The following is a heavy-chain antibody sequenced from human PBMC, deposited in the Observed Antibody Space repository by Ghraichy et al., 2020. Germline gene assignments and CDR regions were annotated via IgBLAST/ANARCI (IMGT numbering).Heavy chain of an antibody. V-gene: IGHV5-51*01. J-gene: IGHJ4*02. CDR2: IFPVDSDT. D-gene: IGHD2-15*01. CDR1: GYSFDNYW. CDR3: VGLADYYFEY. Sequence: GESLNISCKGSGYSFDNYWIGWVRQRPGKGLEWMGLIFPVDSDTKYSPSFQGHVTISADTSISTAYLQLSSLTASDTAIYYCVGLADYYFEYWGQGTLVTVSS.